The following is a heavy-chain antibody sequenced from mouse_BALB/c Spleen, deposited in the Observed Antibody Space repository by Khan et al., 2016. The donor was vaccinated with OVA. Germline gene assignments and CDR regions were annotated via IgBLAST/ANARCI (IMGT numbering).Heavy chain of an antibody. V-gene: IGHV2-3*01. J-gene: IGHJ4*01. CDR2: IWGDGNT. CDR1: GFSLTSYG. Sequence: VQLQESGPGLVAPSQSLSITCTVSGFSLTSYGVSWVRQPPGKGLEWLGVIWGDGNTTFHLALRSRLSISKDNSKSQVFLKLNSLQTDDTATYYCAKDRGYYAVDYWGQGTSVTVSS. CDR3: AKDRGYYAVDY.